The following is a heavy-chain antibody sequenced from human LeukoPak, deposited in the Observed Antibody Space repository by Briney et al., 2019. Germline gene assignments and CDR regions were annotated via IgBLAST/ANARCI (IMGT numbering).Heavy chain of an antibody. CDR3: AKGPDYGDYHQYFQH. D-gene: IGHD4-17*01. Sequence: PGGSLRLSCAASGFTFSSYGMHWVRQAPGKGLEWVAVISYDGSNKYYADSVKGRFTISRDNSKNTLYLQMNSLRAEDTAVYYCAKGPDYGDYHQYFQHWGQGTLVTVSS. J-gene: IGHJ1*01. CDR2: ISYDGSNK. V-gene: IGHV3-30*18. CDR1: GFTFSSYG.